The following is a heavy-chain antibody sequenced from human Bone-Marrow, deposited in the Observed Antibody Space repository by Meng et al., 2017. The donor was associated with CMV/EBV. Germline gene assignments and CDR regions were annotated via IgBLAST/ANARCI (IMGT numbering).Heavy chain of an antibody. CDR1: GFTFSSYA. V-gene: IGHV3-23*01. Sequence: GESLKISCAASGFTFSSYAMSWVRQAPGKGLEWVSAISGSGGSTYYADSVKGRFTISRDNSKNTLYLQMNSLRAEDTAVYYCAKRGAEWLPNDAFDIWGQGTMVTV. D-gene: IGHD3-3*01. CDR3: AKRGAEWLPNDAFDI. CDR2: ISGSGGST. J-gene: IGHJ3*02.